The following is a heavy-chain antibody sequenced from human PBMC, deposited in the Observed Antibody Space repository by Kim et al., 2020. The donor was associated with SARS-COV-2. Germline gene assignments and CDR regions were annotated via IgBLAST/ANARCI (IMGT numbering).Heavy chain of an antibody. J-gene: IGHJ3*02. Sequence: GGSLRLSCAASGFTFSSYSMNWVRQAPGKGLEWVSYISSSSSTIYYADSVKGRFTISRDNAKNSLYLQMNSLRDEDTAVYYCARVSYYYDSSDAFDIWGQGTMVTVSS. V-gene: IGHV3-48*02. CDR3: ARVSYYYDSSDAFDI. D-gene: IGHD3-22*01. CDR2: ISSSSSTI. CDR1: GFTFSSYS.